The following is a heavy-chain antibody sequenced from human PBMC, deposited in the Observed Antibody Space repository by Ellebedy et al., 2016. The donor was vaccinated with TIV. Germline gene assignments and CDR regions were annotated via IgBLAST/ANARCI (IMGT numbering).Heavy chain of an antibody. CDR2: IHHSGNT. J-gene: IGHJ5*02. D-gene: IGHD1-26*01. Sequence: MPSETLSLTCAVSGGSISSGGYPWSWIRQPPGKGLEWFGFIHHSGNTYYNPSLKIRVTISVDRSKNEISLRVTSVTAADTAVYYCARGSGAFDPWGQGTQVTVSS. CDR1: GGSISSGGYP. V-gene: IGHV4-30-2*01. CDR3: ARGSGAFDP.